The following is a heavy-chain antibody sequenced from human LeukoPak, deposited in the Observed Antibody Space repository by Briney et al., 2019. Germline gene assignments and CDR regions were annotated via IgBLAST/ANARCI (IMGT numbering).Heavy chain of an antibody. J-gene: IGHJ3*02. Sequence: SETLSLTCTVSAGSINNYYWSWIRQPPGKELQWIGYIYYRGTTNYNPSLKRRVTISVDTSKNKFSLNLRSVTAADTAVYYCARVWTGYDAFDIWGQGTMVTVSS. CDR2: IYYRGTT. CDR1: AGSINNYY. CDR3: ARVWTGYDAFDI. V-gene: IGHV4-59*01. D-gene: IGHD3/OR15-3a*01.